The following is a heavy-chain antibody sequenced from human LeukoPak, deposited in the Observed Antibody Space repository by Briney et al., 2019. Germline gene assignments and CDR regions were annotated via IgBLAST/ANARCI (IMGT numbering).Heavy chain of an antibody. Sequence: SETLSLTCSVSGDSVSSHSWTWIRQSAGKGLEWIGRFRTDGSTKYNPSLMSRVTMSIDTSKNQLSLKMTSVTAADTAVYYCARIVPFSITSYGSNWFDPWGQGTLVTVSS. D-gene: IGHD3-3*01. CDR3: ARIVPFSITSYGSNWFDP. CDR2: FRTDGST. J-gene: IGHJ5*02. CDR1: GDSVSSHS. V-gene: IGHV4-4*07.